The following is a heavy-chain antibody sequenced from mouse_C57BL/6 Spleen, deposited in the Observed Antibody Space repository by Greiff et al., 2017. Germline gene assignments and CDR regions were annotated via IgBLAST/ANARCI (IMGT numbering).Heavy chain of an antibody. J-gene: IGHJ3*01. CDR2: IYPRSGNT. V-gene: IGHV1-81*01. CDR1: GYTFTSYG. Sequence: VQLQQSGAELARPGASVKLSCKASGYTFTSYGISWVKQRTGQGLEWIGEIYPRSGNTYYNEKFKGKATLTADKSSSTAYMDLRSLTSEDSAVYFCARGGYDGPYGAYWGQGTLVTVSA. D-gene: IGHD2-3*01. CDR3: ARGGYDGPYGAY.